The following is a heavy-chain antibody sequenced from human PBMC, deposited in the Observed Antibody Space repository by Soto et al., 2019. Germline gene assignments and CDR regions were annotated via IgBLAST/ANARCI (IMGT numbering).Heavy chain of an antibody. Sequence: PGGSLRLSCAASGFTFSSYWMSWVRQAPGKGLEWVANIKQDGSEKYYVDSVKGRFTISRDNAKTSLYLQMNSLRAEDTAVYFCARDLNSGFYLEDYYYGMDVWGQGTTVTVSS. CDR3: ARDLNSGFYLEDYYYGMDV. CDR1: GFTFSSYW. D-gene: IGHD3-22*01. CDR2: IKQDGSEK. J-gene: IGHJ6*02. V-gene: IGHV3-7*04.